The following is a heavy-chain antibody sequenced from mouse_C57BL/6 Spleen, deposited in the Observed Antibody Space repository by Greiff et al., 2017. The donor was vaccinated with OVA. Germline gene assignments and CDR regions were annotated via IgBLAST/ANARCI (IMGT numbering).Heavy chain of an antibody. CDR1: GYAFSSSW. Sequence: QVQLQQSGPELVKPGASVKISCKASGYAFSSSWMNWVKQRPEKGLEWIGRIYPGDGDTNYNGKFKGKATLTADKSSSTAYMQLSSLTSEDSAVYFCARSDSSGYVLFDYWGQGTTLTVSS. V-gene: IGHV1-82*01. D-gene: IGHD3-2*02. CDR3: ARSDSSGYVLFDY. CDR2: IYPGDGDT. J-gene: IGHJ2*01.